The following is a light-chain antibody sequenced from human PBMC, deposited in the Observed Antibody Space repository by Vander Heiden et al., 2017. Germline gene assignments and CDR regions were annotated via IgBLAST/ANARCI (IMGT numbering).Light chain of an antibody. CDR2: VVS. Sequence: AIQMTQSPSSLSASVGDRVTITCRASPDIGNDLSWYQQKPGKAPKVLISVVSSLQGGVPSRFSGSGFGTDFTLTITSLQPEDFATYYCLQDHVFPWTLGQGTEVEVK. CDR3: LQDHVFPWT. J-gene: IGKJ1*01. V-gene: IGKV1-6*01. CDR1: PDIGND.